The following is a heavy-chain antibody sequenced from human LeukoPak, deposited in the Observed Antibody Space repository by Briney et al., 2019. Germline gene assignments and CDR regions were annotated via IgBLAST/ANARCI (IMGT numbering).Heavy chain of an antibody. J-gene: IGHJ4*02. CDR1: GFTFSSYG. Sequence: GWSLRLSCAATGFTFSSYGMHSVRQAPAKGLDWVAFIRYEGSNKYYADSVKGRFTISRDNSKNTLYLQMNSLRAEDTAVYYCAKTSGYDDYWGQGTLVTVSS. V-gene: IGHV3-30*02. CDR3: AKTSGYDDY. D-gene: IGHD2-15*01. CDR2: IRYEGSNK.